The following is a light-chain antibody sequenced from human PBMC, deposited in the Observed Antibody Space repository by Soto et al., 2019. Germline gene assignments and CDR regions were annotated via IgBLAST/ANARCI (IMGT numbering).Light chain of an antibody. Sequence: QSALTQPASVSGSPGQSITISCTGTSSDVGAYKYVSWYQQHPGKAPKLMIYEVSNRPSGVSNRFSGSKSGNTASLTISGLQAEDEADYYCASYTGISTVVFGGGTKVTVL. V-gene: IGLV2-14*01. CDR1: SSDVGAYKY. CDR3: ASYTGISTVV. CDR2: EVS. J-gene: IGLJ2*01.